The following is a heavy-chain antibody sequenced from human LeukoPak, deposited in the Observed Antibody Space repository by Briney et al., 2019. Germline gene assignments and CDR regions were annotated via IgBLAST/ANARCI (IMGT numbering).Heavy chain of an antibody. CDR2: INPNSGGT. CDR3: ARDLFYGAYTAMGYYMDV. D-gene: IGHD5-18*01. J-gene: IGHJ6*03. CDR1: GYTFTGYY. Sequence: GASVKVSCKASGYTFTGYYMHWVRQAPGQGLEWMGWINPNSGGTNYAQKFQGRVTMTRDMSTSTVYMELSSLRSEDTAVYYCARDLFYGAYTAMGYYMDVWGKGTTVTVSS. V-gene: IGHV1-2*02.